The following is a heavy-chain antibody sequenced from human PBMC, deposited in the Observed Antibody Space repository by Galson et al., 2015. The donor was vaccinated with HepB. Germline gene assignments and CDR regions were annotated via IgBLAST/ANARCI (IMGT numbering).Heavy chain of an antibody. J-gene: IGHJ6*02. CDR1: GGTFSSYA. D-gene: IGHD3-16*01. V-gene: IGHV1-69*04. CDR2: IIPILGIA. Sequence: SVKVSCKASGGTFSSYAISWVRQAPGQGLEWMGRIIPILGIANYAQKFQGRVTITADKSTSTAYMELSSLRSEDTAVYYCARDLRTNYYYYGMDVWGQGTTVTVSS. CDR3: ARDLRTNYYYYGMDV.